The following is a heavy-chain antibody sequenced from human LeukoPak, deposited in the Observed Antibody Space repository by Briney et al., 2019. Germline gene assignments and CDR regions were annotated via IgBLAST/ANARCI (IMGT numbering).Heavy chain of an antibody. CDR3: ARSSSKTGFEGYYFDY. J-gene: IGHJ4*02. Sequence: KPSETLSLTCTVSDGSISIGSYHWSWTRQPAGKGLEWIWRIYTSGSTNYNPSLKSRVTISIDTSKNQFSLKLTSVTAADTAVYYCARSSSKTGFEGYYFDYWGQGTLVTVSS. CDR1: DGSISIGSYH. CDR2: IYTSGST. D-gene: IGHD3-10*01. V-gene: IGHV4-61*02.